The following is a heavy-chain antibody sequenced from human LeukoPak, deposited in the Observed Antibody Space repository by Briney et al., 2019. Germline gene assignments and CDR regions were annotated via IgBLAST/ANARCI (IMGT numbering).Heavy chain of an antibody. Sequence: ASVKVSCKASGYTFTDYYIHWVRQAPGQGLEWMGWINPNSGGTNYAQTFQGRVTITADESTSTVFLELSSLRSDDTAFYYCARNSRVASTSGLNYWGQGTLVTVSS. CDR1: GYTFTDYY. V-gene: IGHV1-2*02. CDR3: ARNSRVASTSGLNY. J-gene: IGHJ4*02. D-gene: IGHD4-23*01. CDR2: INPNSGGT.